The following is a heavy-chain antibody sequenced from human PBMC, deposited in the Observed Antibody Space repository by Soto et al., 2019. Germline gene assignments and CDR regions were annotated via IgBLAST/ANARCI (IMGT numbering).Heavy chain of an antibody. D-gene: IGHD2-21*02. J-gene: IGHJ4*02. CDR2: INSGGGNT. Sequence: QVQLVQSGTEVKKPGASVKISCKASGYTFTGYYIYWVRQAPGQGLEIMGAINSGGGNTDYAQKLHGRITGTSDTSTSTDYMERTNLRFDDTAVYYCAGQNCAGDCYFDAWGQGTMATASS. V-gene: IGHV1-46*01. CDR1: GYTFTGYY. CDR3: AGQNCAGDCYFDA.